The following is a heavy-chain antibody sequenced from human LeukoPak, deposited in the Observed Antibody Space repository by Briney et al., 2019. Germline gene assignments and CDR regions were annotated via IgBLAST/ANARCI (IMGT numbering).Heavy chain of an antibody. CDR1: GCTFSSYA. D-gene: IGHD2-15*01. J-gene: IGHJ4*02. CDR3: ASNPSIVDY. Sequence: GGSLRLSCAASGCTFSSYAMHWVRQAPGKGLEWVAVISYDGSNKYYADSVKGRFTISRDNSKNTLYLQMNSLRAEDTAVYYCASNPSIVDYWGQGTLVTVSS. CDR2: ISYDGSNK. V-gene: IGHV3-30-3*01.